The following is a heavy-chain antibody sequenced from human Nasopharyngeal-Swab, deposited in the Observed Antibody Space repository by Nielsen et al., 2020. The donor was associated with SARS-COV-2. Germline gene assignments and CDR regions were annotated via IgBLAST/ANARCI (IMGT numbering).Heavy chain of an antibody. J-gene: IGHJ3*02. CDR3: ARGRSPYYYDSSGFRSIDI. V-gene: IGHV3-33*01. CDR2: IWYDGSNK. Sequence: GESLKISCAASGFTFSSYGMQWVRQAPGKGLEWVAVIWYDGSNKYYADSVKGRFTISRDNSKNKLYLQMNSLRAEDTAVYYCARGRSPYYYDSSGFRSIDIWGQGTMVTVSS. CDR1: GFTFSSYG. D-gene: IGHD3-22*01.